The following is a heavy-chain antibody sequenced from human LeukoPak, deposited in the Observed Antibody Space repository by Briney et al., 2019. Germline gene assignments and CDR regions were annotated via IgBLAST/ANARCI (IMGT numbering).Heavy chain of an antibody. V-gene: IGHV4-34*01. J-gene: IGHJ4*02. Sequence: PSETLSLTCAVYGGSFSGYYWSWIRQPPGKGLEWIGEINHSGSTNYNPSLKSRVTISVDTSKNQFSLKLSSVTAADTAVYYCARRRVAAAGPFDYWGQGTLVTVSS. D-gene: IGHD6-13*01. CDR2: INHSGST. CDR3: ARRRVAAAGPFDY. CDR1: GGSFSGYY.